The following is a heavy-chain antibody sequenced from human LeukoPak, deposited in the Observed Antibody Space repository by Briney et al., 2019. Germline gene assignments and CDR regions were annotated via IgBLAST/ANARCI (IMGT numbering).Heavy chain of an antibody. CDR3: ARDRAWNYFDY. Sequence: GGSLRLSCAPSGFTFSRHGMHWVRQAPGKGLEWVAIISNDGSRKYYAHSVEGRFTISRDNSKNTLYLQMDSLRAEDTAVYYCARDRAWNYFDYWGQGTLVTVSA. J-gene: IGHJ4*02. CDR2: ISNDGSRK. V-gene: IGHV3-30*03. D-gene: IGHD3-3*01. CDR1: GFTFSRHG.